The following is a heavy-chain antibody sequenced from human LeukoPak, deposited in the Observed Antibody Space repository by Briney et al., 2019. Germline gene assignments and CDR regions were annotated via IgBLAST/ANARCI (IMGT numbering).Heavy chain of an antibody. CDR1: GYGFSSYW. CDR2: ICPGDSDI. CDR3: ARHTTVGGSLRFDY. J-gene: IGHJ4*02. V-gene: IGHV5-51*01. Sequence: GESLKISCKGSGYGFSSYWIGWVRQMPGKGLEYMGIICPGDSDIRYSQSFQGQVTISADKSITTAYLQWSSLKASDTAMYYCARHTTVGGSLRFDYWGQGTLVSVSS. D-gene: IGHD4-23*01.